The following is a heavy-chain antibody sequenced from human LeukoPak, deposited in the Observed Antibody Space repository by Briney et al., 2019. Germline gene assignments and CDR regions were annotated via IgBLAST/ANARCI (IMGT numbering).Heavy chain of an antibody. CDR3: ARDRGWFDP. V-gene: IGHV4-59*11. J-gene: IGHJ5*02. CDR1: GGSISSHY. CDR2: IYYSGST. D-gene: IGHD5-24*01. Sequence: KSSETLSLTCTVSGGSISSHYWSWIRQPPGKGLEWIGYIYYSGSTNYNPSLKSRVTISVDTSKNQFSLRLSSVTAADTAVYYCARDRGWFDPWGQGTLVTVSS.